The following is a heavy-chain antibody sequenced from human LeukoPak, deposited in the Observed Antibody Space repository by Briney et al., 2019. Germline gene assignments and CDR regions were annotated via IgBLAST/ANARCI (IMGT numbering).Heavy chain of an antibody. Sequence: GGSLRLSCAASGFTFSSYSMNWVRQAPGKGLEWVSSISSSSSYIYYADSVKGRFTISRDNAKNSLYLQTNSLRAEDTAVYYCAREGYSYGEYDYWGQGTLVTVSS. CDR2: ISSSSSYI. J-gene: IGHJ4*02. V-gene: IGHV3-21*01. CDR1: GFTFSSYS. D-gene: IGHD5-18*01. CDR3: AREGYSYGEYDY.